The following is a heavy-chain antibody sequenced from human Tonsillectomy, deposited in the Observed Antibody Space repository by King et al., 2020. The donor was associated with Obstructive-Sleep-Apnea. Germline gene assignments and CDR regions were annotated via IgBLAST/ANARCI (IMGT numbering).Heavy chain of an antibody. V-gene: IGHV5-51*01. J-gene: IGHJ4*02. CDR3: ARLPMRKYYFDS. Sequence: QLVQSGAEVKKPGESLKISCQGSVYTFTKYWIAWVRRAPGKGLELMGIIYAGDSDTRYSPSFQGQVTVSADKSTNTAYLQWSRLKASDTAIYFCARLPMRKYYFDSWGQGTPVTVS. CDR1: VYTFTKYW. CDR2: IYAGDSDT.